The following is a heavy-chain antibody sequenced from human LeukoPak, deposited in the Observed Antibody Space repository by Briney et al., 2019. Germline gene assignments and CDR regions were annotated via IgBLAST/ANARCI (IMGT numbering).Heavy chain of an antibody. CDR1: GFTFSSYS. J-gene: IGHJ3*02. CDR3: ARQGFLYCGGDCLAFDI. D-gene: IGHD2-21*02. CDR2: ISSSSSYI. Sequence: GGSLRLSCAASGFTFSSYSMNWVRQAPGKGLEWVSSISSSSSYIYYADSVKGRFTISRDHAKNSLYLQMNSLRAEDTAVYYCARQGFLYCGGDCLAFDIWGQGTMVAVSS. V-gene: IGHV3-21*01.